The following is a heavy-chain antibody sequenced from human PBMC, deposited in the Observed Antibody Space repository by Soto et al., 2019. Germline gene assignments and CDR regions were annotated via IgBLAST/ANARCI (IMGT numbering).Heavy chain of an antibody. D-gene: IGHD3-3*01. V-gene: IGHV1-69*13. CDR2: IIPIFGTA. J-gene: IGHJ6*02. CDR1: GGTFSSYA. CDR3: ARVGYDFWSGYYTGPDYYYGMDV. Sequence: SVKVSCKASGGTFSSYAISWVRQAPGQGLEWMGGIIPIFGTANYAQKFQGRVTITADESTSTAYMELSSLRSEDTAMYYCARVGYDFWSGYYTGPDYYYGMDVWGQGTTVTVSS.